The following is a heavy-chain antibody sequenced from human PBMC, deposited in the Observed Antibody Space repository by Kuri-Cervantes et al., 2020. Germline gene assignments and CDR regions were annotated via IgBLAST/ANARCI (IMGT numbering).Heavy chain of an antibody. V-gene: IGHV1-2*02. D-gene: IGHD6-13*01. CDR1: GYTFTGYY. CDR3: ARGGHIAAAGGWFDP. J-gene: IGHJ5*02. Sequence: ASVRVSCKASGYTFTGYYMHWVRQAPGQGLEWMGWINPNSGGTNYAQKFQGRVTMTRDTSISTAYMELSSLRSEDTAVYYCARGGHIAAAGGWFDPWGQGTLVTVSS. CDR2: INPNSGGT.